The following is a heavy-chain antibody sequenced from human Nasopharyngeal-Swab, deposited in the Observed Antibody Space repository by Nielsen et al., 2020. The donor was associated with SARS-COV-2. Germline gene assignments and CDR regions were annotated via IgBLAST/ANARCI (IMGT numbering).Heavy chain of an antibody. D-gene: IGHD3-10*01. CDR3: ATQSGGRDYYYGMDV. J-gene: IGHJ6*02. V-gene: IGHV1-24*01. CDR1: GYTLTELS. CDR2: FDPEDGET. Sequence: ASVKVSCKVSGYTLTELSMHWVRQAPGKGLEWMGGFDPEDGETIYAQKFQGRVTMTEDTPTDTAYMELSSLRSEDTAVYYCATQSGGRDYYYGMDVWGQGTTVTVSS.